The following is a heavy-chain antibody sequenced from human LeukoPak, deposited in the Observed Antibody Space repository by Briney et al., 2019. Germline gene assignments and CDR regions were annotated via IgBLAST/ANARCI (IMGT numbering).Heavy chain of an antibody. Sequence: PGGALRLSFAAAGFTFNSYGMHWGRQAPGKGLEGGAVIWYDGSNKYYSDSVKGRFTISRDDSKNTLYLQMNSLRAEDTALYYCARGLPPVMKYYFDYWGQGTLVTVSS. V-gene: IGHV3-33*01. CDR3: ARGLPPVMKYYFDY. J-gene: IGHJ4*02. CDR1: GFTFNSYG. CDR2: IWYDGSNK. D-gene: IGHD4-11*01.